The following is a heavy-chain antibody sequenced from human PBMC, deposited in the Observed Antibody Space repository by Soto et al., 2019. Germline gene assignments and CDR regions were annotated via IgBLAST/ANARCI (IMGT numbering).Heavy chain of an antibody. V-gene: IGHV4-39*01. CDR2: IYYSGST. Sequence: SETLSLTCTVSGGSISSSSYYWGWIRQPPGKGLEWIGSIYYSGSTYYNPSLKSRVTISVDTSKNQFSLKLSSVTAADTAVYYCARHHDYGDYDWFDPWGQGTLVTVSS. CDR3: ARHHDYGDYDWFDP. J-gene: IGHJ5*02. D-gene: IGHD4-17*01. CDR1: GGSISSSSYY.